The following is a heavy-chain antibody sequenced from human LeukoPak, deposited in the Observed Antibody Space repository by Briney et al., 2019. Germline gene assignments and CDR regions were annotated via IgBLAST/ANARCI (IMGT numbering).Heavy chain of an antibody. Sequence: GGSLRLSCAASGFTFDNFGMTWVRQAAGKGLQWVSRISASGRSTTYAESVKGRITISRDNSKNTLFLQVNSLRDDDTAVYYCAKVDNMVRGIIAYWGQGTLVTVSS. V-gene: IGHV3-23*01. CDR1: GFTFDNFG. CDR2: ISASGRST. J-gene: IGHJ4*02. D-gene: IGHD3-10*01. CDR3: AKVDNMVRGIIAY.